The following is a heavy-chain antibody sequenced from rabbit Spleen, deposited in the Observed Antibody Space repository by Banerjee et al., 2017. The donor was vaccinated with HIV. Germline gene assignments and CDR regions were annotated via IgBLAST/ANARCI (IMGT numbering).Heavy chain of an antibody. Sequence: QEQLKESGGGLVQPGGSLKVSCIASGFDFSSYYMSWVRQAPGKGLEWIGYFDPVFGSTHYASWAKGRFTISKTSSTTVTLQMTSLTVADTATYFCAREKSGNQGYDLWGQGTLVTVS. CDR1: GFDFSSYYM. J-gene: IGHJ6*01. D-gene: IGHD6-1*01. CDR3: AREKSGNQGYDL. CDR2: FDPVFGST. V-gene: IGHV1S45*01.